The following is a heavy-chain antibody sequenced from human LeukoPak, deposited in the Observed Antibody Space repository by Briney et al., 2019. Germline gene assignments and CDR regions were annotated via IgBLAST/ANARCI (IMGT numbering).Heavy chain of an antibody. Sequence: ASVKISCKTSGYTFIDYYMHWVRQAPGQGLEWMGWVNPVSGRTSITQKFRDKITLTRDTSITTFYMEVTWLTSDDTAIYYCARADRLDGSPYLIGPWGQETLVTVSS. CDR1: GYTFIDYY. CDR2: VNPVSGRT. D-gene: IGHD1-26*01. J-gene: IGHJ5*02. V-gene: IGHV1-2*02. CDR3: ARADRLDGSPYLIGP.